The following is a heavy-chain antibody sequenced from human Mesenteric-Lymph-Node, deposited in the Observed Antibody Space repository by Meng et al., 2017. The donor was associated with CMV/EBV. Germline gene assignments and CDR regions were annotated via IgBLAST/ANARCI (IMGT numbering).Heavy chain of an antibody. V-gene: IGHV3-30-3*01. Sequence: ASGFTFYTYALHWVRQATGKGLEWVGVISSDGNTKFYADSVKGQFTISRDNSKNTLYLQMTSLRPEDTALYYCSRGHRSGWSNWFDPWGQGTLVTVSS. CDR3: SRGHRSGWSNWFDP. J-gene: IGHJ5*02. CDR2: ISSDGNTK. CDR1: GFTFYTYA. D-gene: IGHD6-19*01.